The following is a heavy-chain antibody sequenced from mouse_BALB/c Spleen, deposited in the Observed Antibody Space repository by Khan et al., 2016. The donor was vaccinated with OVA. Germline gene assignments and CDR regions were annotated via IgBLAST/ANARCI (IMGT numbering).Heavy chain of an antibody. CDR2: ISSGGSYP. CDR1: GFTFSSFG. Sequence: EVMLVESGGALVKPGGSLKLSCAAAGFTFSSFGMSWVRQTPDKRLEWVATISSGGSYPYYPDSVKGRFTISRDNAKNTLYLQMSSLRSEDTAMYYRSRQYGHSPMDYWGQGTSVTVSS. J-gene: IGHJ4*01. V-gene: IGHV5-6*01. CDR3: SRQYGHSPMDY. D-gene: IGHD2-1*01.